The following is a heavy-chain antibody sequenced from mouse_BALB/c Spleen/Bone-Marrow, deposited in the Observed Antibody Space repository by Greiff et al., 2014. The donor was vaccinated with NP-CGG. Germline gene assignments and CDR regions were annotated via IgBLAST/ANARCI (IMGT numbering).Heavy chain of an antibody. V-gene: IGHV5-4*02. CDR1: GFTFRDYY. CDR2: ISDGVSYA. CDR3: ARAPPYDFYAMDY. Sequence: EVQLVESGGGLVKPGGSLKLSCAASGFTFRDYYMFWVRQTPEKRLEWVATISDGVSYAYYPDSVKGRFTISRDNARKHLSLQRSSLKSEDTAMYYCARAPPYDFYAMDYWGQGTSVTVSS. D-gene: IGHD2-13*01. J-gene: IGHJ4*01.